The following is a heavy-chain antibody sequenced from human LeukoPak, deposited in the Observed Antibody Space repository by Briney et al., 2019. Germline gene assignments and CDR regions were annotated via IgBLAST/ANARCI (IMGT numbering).Heavy chain of an antibody. CDR2: IIPIFGTA. Sequence: ASVKVSCKVSGGTFSSYAISWVRQAPGQGLEWMGRIIPIFGTANYAQKFQGRVTITTDESTSTAYMELSSLRSEDTAVYYCARTLYDSSGYYYGYEGFWGQGTLVTVSS. CDR3: ARTLYDSSGYYYGYEGF. D-gene: IGHD3-22*01. CDR1: GGTFSSYA. V-gene: IGHV1-69*05. J-gene: IGHJ4*02.